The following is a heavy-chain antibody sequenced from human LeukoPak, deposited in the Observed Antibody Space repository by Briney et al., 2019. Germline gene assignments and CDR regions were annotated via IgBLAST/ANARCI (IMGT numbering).Heavy chain of an antibody. CDR2: VSPGGST. V-gene: IGHV4-34*01. CDR3: ARGSLLWFGLNWFDP. CDR1: SESSGGDD. J-gene: IGHJ5*02. Sequence: SETLSLTCAMHSESSGGDDWTWIRQPPGKGLEWIGEVSPGGSTRYNPSLRSRVTISLDTSRSRFSLRLSSVTAADTAVYYCARGSLLWFGLNWFDPWGQGTLVTVSS. D-gene: IGHD3-10*01.